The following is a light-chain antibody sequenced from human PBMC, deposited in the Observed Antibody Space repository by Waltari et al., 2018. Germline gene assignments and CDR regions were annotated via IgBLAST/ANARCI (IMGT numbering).Light chain of an antibody. V-gene: IGKV3-20*01. CDR1: QSVNNNY. J-gene: IGKJ4*01. CDR2: GAS. Sequence: DIVLTQSPGTLSLSPGERVTFSCRASQSVNNNYLAWYQQKSGLAPRLLIYGASNRATGIPDRFSGGGSGTDFTLTISRLEPEDIAVYYCQQYGSSPSTFGGGTKVELK. CDR3: QQYGSSPST.